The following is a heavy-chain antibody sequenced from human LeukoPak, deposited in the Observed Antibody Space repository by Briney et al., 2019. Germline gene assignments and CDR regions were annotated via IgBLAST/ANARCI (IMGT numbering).Heavy chain of an antibody. J-gene: IGHJ6*04. CDR3: ASRWILGYCSSNTCGHNYYNGMDV. D-gene: IGHD2-2*01. V-gene: IGHV1-69*13. Sequence: EASVKVSCRGSGGTLSRFAISWARQAPGQGREWMGGIIPMYVTANYAQRFQGRVTVTADESTSTAYMELSSLRSEDTDEYYCASRWILGYCSSNTCGHNYYNGMDVWGKGTTVTVSS. CDR2: IIPMYVTA. CDR1: GGTLSRFA.